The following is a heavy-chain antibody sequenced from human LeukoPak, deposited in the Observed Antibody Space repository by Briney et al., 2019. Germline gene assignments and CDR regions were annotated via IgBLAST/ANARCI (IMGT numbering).Heavy chain of an antibody. CDR1: GYTFTGYY. CDR2: INPNSGGT. Sequence: ASVKVSCKASGYTFTGYYMHSVRQAPGQGLEWMGWINPNSGGTNYAQKFQGRVTMTRHTSTSTVYRELSSLRSEDTAVYYCARVATMIVVVTPIDAFDIWGQGTMVTVSS. D-gene: IGHD3-22*01. J-gene: IGHJ3*02. V-gene: IGHV1-2*02. CDR3: ARVATMIVVVTPIDAFDI.